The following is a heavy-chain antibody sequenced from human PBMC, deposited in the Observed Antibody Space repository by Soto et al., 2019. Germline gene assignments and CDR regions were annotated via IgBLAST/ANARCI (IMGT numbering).Heavy chain of an antibody. J-gene: IGHJ5*02. Sequence: QVQLQESGPGLVKPSETLSLTCTVSGGPVISGNHYWTLIRQPPGKGLEWIGYIYYTGSTNYNPSLKSRVIISLDTSKNQFSLKLSSVTAADTAIYYCARDSSGWFATWGQGTLVTVSS. D-gene: IGHD6-19*01. CDR2: IYYTGST. CDR3: ARDSSGWFAT. CDR1: GGPVISGNHY. V-gene: IGHV4-61*01.